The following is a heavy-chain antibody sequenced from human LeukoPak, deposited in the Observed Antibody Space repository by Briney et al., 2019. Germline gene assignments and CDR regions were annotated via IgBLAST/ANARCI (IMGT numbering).Heavy chain of an antibody. Sequence: PSETLSLTCTVSGGSISSGGYYWSWIRQHPGKGLEWIGYIYYSGSTYYNPSLKSRVTISVDTSKNQFSLKLSSVTAADTAVYYCARAQPGYSYGYIPGLPSYYYYGMDVWGQGTTVTVSS. CDR2: IYYSGST. CDR1: GGSISSGGYY. V-gene: IGHV4-31*03. J-gene: IGHJ6*02. CDR3: ARAQPGYSYGYIPGLPSYYYYGMDV. D-gene: IGHD5-18*01.